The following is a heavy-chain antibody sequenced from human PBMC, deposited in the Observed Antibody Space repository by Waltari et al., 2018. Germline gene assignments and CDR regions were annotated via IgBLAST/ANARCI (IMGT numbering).Heavy chain of an antibody. CDR1: GFTFRSCG. V-gene: IGHV3-30*03. CDR3: ARVLRYYYDSSGPGGFDY. Sequence: QLQLVVSGGGVVQPGRSLSLACAASGFTFRSCGLHWVRQAPGRGLGWVECVVGISYDGSNKYYAASVKGRFTISRDKSKNTLSLQMSCLRAEDTAVYYCARVLRYYYDSSGPGGFDYWGQGTLVTVSS. CDR2: ISYDGSNK. J-gene: IGHJ4*02. D-gene: IGHD3-22*01.